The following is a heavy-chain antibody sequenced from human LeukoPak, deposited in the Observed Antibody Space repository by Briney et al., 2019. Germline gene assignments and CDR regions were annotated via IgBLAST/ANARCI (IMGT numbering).Heavy chain of an antibody. J-gene: IGHJ4*02. D-gene: IGHD1-26*01. Sequence: GGSLRLSCAASGFTFSRYGMHWVRQAPGKGLEWVAVIWQDGSYEYYADSVKGRFTISRDSSKNTMYLQMNSLRAEHTAVYYCAKDGVGATSLDCWGQGTLVTVSS. CDR3: AKDGVGATSLDC. CDR1: GFTFSRYG. V-gene: IGHV3-33*06. CDR2: IWQDGSYE.